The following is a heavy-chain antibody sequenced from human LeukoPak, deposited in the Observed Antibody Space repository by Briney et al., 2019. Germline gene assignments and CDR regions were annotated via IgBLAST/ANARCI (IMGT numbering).Heavy chain of an antibody. CDR1: GYTFTNYG. V-gene: IGHV1-18*01. D-gene: IGHD2-2*01. J-gene: IGHJ4*02. CDR2: ISTYNGDT. Sequence: ASVKVSCKASGYTFTNYGINWVRQAPGQGLEWMGWISTYNGDTNYAQKVQGRVSMTTDTSTTTAYLELRNLRSDDTAMYYCARDHSSSCQLLDYWGQGTLVTVSS. CDR3: ARDHSSSCQLLDY.